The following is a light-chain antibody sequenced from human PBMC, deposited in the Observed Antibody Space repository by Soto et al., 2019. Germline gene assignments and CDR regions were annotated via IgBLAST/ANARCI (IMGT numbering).Light chain of an antibody. CDR3: LQYNNWVPT. CDR2: GAS. CDR1: QSVRSN. Sequence: EIVMTQSPATVSVSPGERATLSCRASQSVRSNLAWYQQKPGQAPRLLIYGASTRATGLPARFSGSGSGTEFTFTVSSLQSEDFAVYYCLQYNNWVPTFGQGTKVDIK. J-gene: IGKJ1*01. V-gene: IGKV3-15*01.